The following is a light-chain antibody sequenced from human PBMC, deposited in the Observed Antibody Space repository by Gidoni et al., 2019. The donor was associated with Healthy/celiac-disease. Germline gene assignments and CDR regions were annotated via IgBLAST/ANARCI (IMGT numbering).Light chain of an antibody. CDR2: EVS. CDR1: SSDVGGYNY. Sequence: QSALTPPASVSGSPGQSLTISCTGTSSDVGGYNYVSWYQQHPGKAPKLMIYEVSNRPSGVSNRFSGSKSGNTASLTISGRQAEDEADYYCSSYTSSSTLEVFGTGTKVT. V-gene: IGLV2-14*01. J-gene: IGLJ1*01. CDR3: SSYTSSSTLEV.